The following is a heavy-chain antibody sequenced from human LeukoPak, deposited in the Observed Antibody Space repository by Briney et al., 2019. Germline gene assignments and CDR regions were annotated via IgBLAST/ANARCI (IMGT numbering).Heavy chain of an antibody. Sequence: GESLKISCQASGYSFTSYWIGWVRQMPGKGLEGMGGIFPGDSDTRYSPSFQGQVTISVDKSISTAYLQWRSLKASDTAMYYCARRRGAVLTPFDNWGQGTLVTVSS. CDR1: GYSFTSYW. V-gene: IGHV5-51*01. CDR3: ARRRGAVLTPFDN. J-gene: IGHJ4*02. CDR2: IFPGDSDT. D-gene: IGHD4/OR15-4a*01.